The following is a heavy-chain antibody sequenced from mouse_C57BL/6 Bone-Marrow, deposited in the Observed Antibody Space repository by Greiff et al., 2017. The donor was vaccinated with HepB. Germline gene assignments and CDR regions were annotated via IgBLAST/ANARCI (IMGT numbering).Heavy chain of an antibody. CDR1: GFSLTSYA. V-gene: IGHV2-9-1*01. J-gene: IGHJ4*01. CDR2: TWTGGGT. CDR3: GGVTFIMDAMDY. D-gene: IGHD1-1*01. Sequence: VQRVESGPGLVAPSQSLSITCTVSGFSLTSYAISWVRQPPGTGLEWPGVTWTGGGTNYNSALKSRLSISKNNSKSQVFLKMNSLQTDDTTRYYCGGVTFIMDAMDYWGQGASVTVSS.